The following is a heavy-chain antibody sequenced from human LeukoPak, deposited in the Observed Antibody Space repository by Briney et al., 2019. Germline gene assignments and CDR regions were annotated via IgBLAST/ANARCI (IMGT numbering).Heavy chain of an antibody. CDR3: AGATIAAAGFSFDY. CDR1: GGSINSYY. V-gene: IGHV4-59*01. D-gene: IGHD6-13*01. Sequence: SETLSLTCTVSGGSINSYYWTWIRQPPGKGLEWIGYIYYLGSTNYNPSLNGRVTISLDTSENQFSLKLTSVTAADTALYYCAGATIAAAGFSFDYWGQGTLVTVSS. CDR2: IYYLGST. J-gene: IGHJ4*02.